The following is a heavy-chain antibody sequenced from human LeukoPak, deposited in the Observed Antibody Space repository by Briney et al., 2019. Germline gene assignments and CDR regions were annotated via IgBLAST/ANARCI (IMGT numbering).Heavy chain of an antibody. CDR2: IYTSGST. CDR3: ARGRNDYGDYAEDY. D-gene: IGHD4-17*01. Sequence: SETLSLTCTVSGGSISSYYWSWIRQPAGRGLEWIGRIYTSGSTNYNPSLKSRVTMSVDTSKNQFSLKLSSVTAADTAVYYCARGRNDYGDYAEDYWGQGTLVTVSS. V-gene: IGHV4-4*07. J-gene: IGHJ4*02. CDR1: GGSISSYY.